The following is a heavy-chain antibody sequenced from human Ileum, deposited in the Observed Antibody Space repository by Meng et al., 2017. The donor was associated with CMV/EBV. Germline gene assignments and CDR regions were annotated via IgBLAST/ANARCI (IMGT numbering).Heavy chain of an antibody. Sequence: QVQLQESGPGLVKPSETLSLTCTVSGGSISRSTYYWGWIRQPPGKGLEWIGSIYSTGSTYYNPSLKSRLTISIDTSNNQFSLKLTSMTAADTAAYYCARGVYSYDASWGQGTLVTVSS. CDR3: ARGVYSYDAS. CDR2: IYSTGST. V-gene: IGHV4-39*07. D-gene: IGHD5-18*01. J-gene: IGHJ4*02. CDR1: GGSISRSTYY.